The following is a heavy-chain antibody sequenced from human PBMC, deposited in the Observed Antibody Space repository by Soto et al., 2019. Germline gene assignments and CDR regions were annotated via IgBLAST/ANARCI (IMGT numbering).Heavy chain of an antibody. Sequence: LRLSCAASGFTFSSYGMHWVRQAPGKGLEWVAVISYDGSNKYYADSVKGRFTISRDNSKNTLYLQMNSLRAEDTAVYYCANRMHDFWSGYSGFDYWGQGTLVTVSS. CDR3: ANRMHDFWSGYSGFDY. CDR2: ISYDGSNK. D-gene: IGHD3-3*01. V-gene: IGHV3-30*18. J-gene: IGHJ4*02. CDR1: GFTFSSYG.